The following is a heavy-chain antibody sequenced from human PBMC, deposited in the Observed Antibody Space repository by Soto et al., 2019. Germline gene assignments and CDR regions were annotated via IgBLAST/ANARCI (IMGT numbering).Heavy chain of an antibody. CDR1: GGSISSSSYY. V-gene: IGHV4-39*01. CDR2: IYYSGST. CDR3: ARQLVSGQGPQYYFDY. D-gene: IGHD6-6*01. Sequence: SETLSLTCTVSGGSISSSSYYWGWIRQPPGKGLERIGSIYYSGSTYYNPSLKSRVTISVDTSKNQFSLKLSSVTAADTAVYYCARQLVSGQGPQYYFDYWGQGTLVTVSS. J-gene: IGHJ4*02.